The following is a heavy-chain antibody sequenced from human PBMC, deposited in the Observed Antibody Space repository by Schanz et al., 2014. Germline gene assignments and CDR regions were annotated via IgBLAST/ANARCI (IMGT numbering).Heavy chain of an antibody. V-gene: IGHV3-66*04. CDR2: IYSSGST. CDR3: AKHVRSLTGNDY. CDR1: GFTVSNSY. D-gene: IGHD3-9*01. Sequence: VQLLESGGALVRPGGSLRLSCAASGFTVSNSYIHWVRQAPGKGLEWVSTIYSSGSTYYADSVKGRFTISRDNSKNNAKNTLYVQVNSLRAEDTAVYYCAKHVRSLTGNDYWGQGTLVTVSS. J-gene: IGHJ4*02.